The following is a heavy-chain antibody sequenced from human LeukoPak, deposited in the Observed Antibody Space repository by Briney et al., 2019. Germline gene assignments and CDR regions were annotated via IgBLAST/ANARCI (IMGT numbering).Heavy chain of an antibody. V-gene: IGHV1-2*02. J-gene: IGHJ4*02. CDR2: INPNSGGT. CDR1: GYTFTGYY. Sequence: SSVKVSCKASGYTFTGYYMHWVRQAPGQGLAWMGWINPNSGGTNYAQKFQGRVTMTRDTSISTAYMELSRLRSDDTAVYYCARVGGSYGLGHFDYWGQGTLVTVSS. D-gene: IGHD1-26*01. CDR3: ARVGGSYGLGHFDY.